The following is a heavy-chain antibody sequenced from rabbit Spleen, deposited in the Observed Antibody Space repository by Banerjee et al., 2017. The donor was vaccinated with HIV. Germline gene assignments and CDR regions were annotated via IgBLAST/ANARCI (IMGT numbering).Heavy chain of an antibody. V-gene: IGHV1S40*01. CDR1: GFSFSSRYY. CDR3: ARTGSIGDFDWLDL. CDR2: IAGSSSGFT. D-gene: IGHD1-1*01. J-gene: IGHJ5*01. Sequence: QSLEESGGDLVKPGASLTLTCTASGFSFSSRYYICWVRQAPGKGLEWISCIAGSSSGFTYSATWAKGRFTISKTSSTTVTLQMTSLTVADTATYFCARTGSIGDFDWLDLWGQGTLVTVS.